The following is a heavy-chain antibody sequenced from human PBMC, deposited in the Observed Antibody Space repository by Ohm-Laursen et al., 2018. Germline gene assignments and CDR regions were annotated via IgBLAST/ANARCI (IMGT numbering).Heavy chain of an antibody. D-gene: IGHD3-22*01. CDR1: GFTFSSYG. CDR3: AKDRRLGRYYDSSGYPIDY. Sequence: SLRLSCAASGFTFSSYGMHWVRQAPGKGLEWVAVISYDGSNKYYADSVKGRFTISRDNSKNTLYLQMNSLRAEDTAVYYCAKDRRLGRYYDSSGYPIDYWGQGTLVTVSS. J-gene: IGHJ4*02. CDR2: ISYDGSNK. V-gene: IGHV3-30*18.